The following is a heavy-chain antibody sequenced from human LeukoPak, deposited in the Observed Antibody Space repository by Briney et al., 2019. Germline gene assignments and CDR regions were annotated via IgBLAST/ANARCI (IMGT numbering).Heavy chain of an antibody. D-gene: IGHD5-18*01. Sequence: AASVKVSCKASGGTFSSYAISWVRQAPGQGLEWMGGIIPIFGTANYAQKFQGRVTITADKSTSTAYMELSSLRSEDTAVYYCASAVRVTANYYYYMDVWGKGTTVTVSS. CDR3: ASAVRVTANYYYYMDV. J-gene: IGHJ6*03. V-gene: IGHV1-69*06. CDR1: GGTFSSYA. CDR2: IIPIFGTA.